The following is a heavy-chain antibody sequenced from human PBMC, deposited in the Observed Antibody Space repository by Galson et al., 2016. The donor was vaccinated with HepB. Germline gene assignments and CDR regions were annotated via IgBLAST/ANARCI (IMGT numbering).Heavy chain of an antibody. D-gene: IGHD3-22*01. V-gene: IGHV1-18*04. CDR1: GYTFTSYG. CDR2: IGDYNENT. J-gene: IGHJ3*02. Sequence: SVKVSCKASGYTFTSYGISWVRQAPGQGLEWMGWIGDYNENTKYAQKFQGRVTMTTDTSTSTAYMELRSLRSADTAVYYCARKYYYDSSDAFDIWGQGTMVTVSS. CDR3: ARKYYYDSSDAFDI.